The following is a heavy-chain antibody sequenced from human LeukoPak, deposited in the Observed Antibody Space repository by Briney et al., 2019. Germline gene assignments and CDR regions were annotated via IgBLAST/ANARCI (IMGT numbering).Heavy chain of an antibody. CDR1: GGTFSSYA. Sequence: SVKVSCKASGGTFSSYAISWVRQAPGQGLEWMGGIIPIFGTANYAQKFQGRVTITTDESTSTAYMELSSLRSEDTAVYYCARVNENIVVVPAATNPPYYYYYYYMDVWGKGTTVTVSS. J-gene: IGHJ6*03. V-gene: IGHV1-69*05. CDR2: IIPIFGTA. CDR3: ARVNENIVVVPAATNPPYYYYYYYMDV. D-gene: IGHD2-2*01.